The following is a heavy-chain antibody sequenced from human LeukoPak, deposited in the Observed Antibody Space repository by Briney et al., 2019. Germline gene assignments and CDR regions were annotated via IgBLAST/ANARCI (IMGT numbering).Heavy chain of an antibody. CDR1: GGSISSYY. CDR2: IYSTGRV. D-gene: IGHD5-18*01. J-gene: IGHJ4*02. Sequence: SETLSLTCTVSGGSISSYYWSWIRQPAGKGLEWIGRIYSTGRVNYNPSLKSRVTMLLDTSKNHISLKLTSVTAADTAIYFCARASETAMITLWGQGTLVTVSS. CDR3: ARASETAMITL. V-gene: IGHV4-4*07.